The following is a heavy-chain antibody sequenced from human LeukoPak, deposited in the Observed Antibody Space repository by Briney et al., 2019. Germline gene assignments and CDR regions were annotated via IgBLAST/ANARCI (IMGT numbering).Heavy chain of an antibody. D-gene: IGHD2-2*02. CDR1: GFTFSSYS. V-gene: IGHV3-21*01. CDR2: ITSGSDYI. J-gene: IGHJ6*02. CDR3: AKYCSSTTCYNGEAPGMDV. Sequence: GGSLRLSCAASGFTFSSYSMNWVRQAPGKGLEWVSSITSGSDYIYYTDSMKGRFTVSRDNAKNSLYLQMNSLRAEDTAVYYCAKYCSSTTCYNGEAPGMDVWGQGTTVTVSS.